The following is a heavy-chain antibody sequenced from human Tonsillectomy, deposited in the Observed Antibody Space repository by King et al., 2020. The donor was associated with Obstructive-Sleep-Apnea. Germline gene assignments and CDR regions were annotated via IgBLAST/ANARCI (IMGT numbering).Heavy chain of an antibody. V-gene: IGHV1-46*01. D-gene: IGHD4-11*01. J-gene: IGHJ2*01. CDR2: INPSGGST. CDR1: GYTFTSYY. CDR3: ARAPRGGTVTTLGWYFDL. Sequence: QLVQSGAEVKKPGASVKVSCKASGYTFTSYYMHWVRQAPGQGLEWMGIINPSGGSTSYAQKFQGRVTMTRDTSTSTVYMELSSLRSEDTAVYYCARAPRGGTVTTLGWYFDLWGRGTLVTVSS.